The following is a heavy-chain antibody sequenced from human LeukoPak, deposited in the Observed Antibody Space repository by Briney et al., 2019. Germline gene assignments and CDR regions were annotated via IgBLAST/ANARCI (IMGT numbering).Heavy chain of an antibody. D-gene: IGHD6-19*01. Sequence: SVKVSCKASGGTFSSYAISWVRQAPGQGLEWMGGIIPIFGTANYAQKFQGRVTITADESTSTAYMELSSLRSEDTAVYYCARDHGLAVVAGLSYYYYYYMDIWGKGTTVTISS. CDR1: GGTFSSYA. J-gene: IGHJ6*03. CDR2: IIPIFGTA. V-gene: IGHV1-69*13. CDR3: ARDHGLAVVAGLSYYYYYYMDI.